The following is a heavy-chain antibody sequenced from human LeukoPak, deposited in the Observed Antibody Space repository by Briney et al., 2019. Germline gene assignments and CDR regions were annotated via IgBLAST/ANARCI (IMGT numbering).Heavy chain of an antibody. CDR2: INHSGST. CDR1: GGSFSGYY. J-gene: IGHJ6*03. V-gene: IGHV4-34*01. Sequence: SETLSLTCAVYGGSFSGYYWSWIRQPPGKGLEWIGEINHSGSTNYNPSLKSRVTISVDTSKNQFSLKLSSVTAADTAVYYCARRPYDYIRGSYRSYYYYYYMDVWGKGTTVTISS. D-gene: IGHD3-16*02. CDR3: ARRPYDYIRGSYRSYYYYYYMDV.